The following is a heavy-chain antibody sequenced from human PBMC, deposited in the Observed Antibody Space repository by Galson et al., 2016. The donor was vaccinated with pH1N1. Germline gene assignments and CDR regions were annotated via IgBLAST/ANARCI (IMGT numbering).Heavy chain of an antibody. Sequence: PALVKPTQTLTLTCTFSGFSLTDLGVGVGWIRQPPGKAPEWLALIYWNYDERYRPSLKSRLTLTKDTSKNQVAPTLTNMDPVDTATYYCAHTPALFNSGLFREAYYFDYWGQGTLVTVSS. V-gene: IGHV2-5*01. CDR3: AHTPALFNSGLFREAYYFDY. D-gene: IGHD5-12*01. J-gene: IGHJ4*02. CDR1: GFSLTDLGVG. CDR2: IYWNYDE.